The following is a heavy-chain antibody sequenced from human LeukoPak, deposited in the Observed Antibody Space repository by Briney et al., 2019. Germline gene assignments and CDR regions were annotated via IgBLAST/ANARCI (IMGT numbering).Heavy chain of an antibody. CDR2: ISGSGGST. D-gene: IGHD3-22*01. Sequence: GGSLRLSCAASGFTFSSYAMSWVRQAPGKGLEWVSAISGSGGSTYYADSVKGRFTISRDNSKNTLYLQMNSLRAEDTAVYYCARELRSYYYDSSGYNPYWGQGTLVTVSS. V-gene: IGHV3-23*01. CDR3: ARELRSYYYDSSGYNPY. CDR1: GFTFSSYA. J-gene: IGHJ4*02.